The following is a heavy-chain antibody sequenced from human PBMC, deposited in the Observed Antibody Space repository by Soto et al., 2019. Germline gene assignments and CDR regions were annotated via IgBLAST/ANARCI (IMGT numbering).Heavy chain of an antibody. J-gene: IGHJ6*02. CDR3: ARDLEGGLLWFGESNYYYYYGMDV. CDR1: VFTFSSYS. D-gene: IGHD3-10*01. V-gene: IGHV3-48*02. CDR2: ISSSSSTI. Sequence: PWWSLRLSCSASVFTFSSYSMNWVRQAPGKGLEWVSYISSSSSTIYYADSVKGRFTISRDNAKNSLYLQMNSLRDEDTAVYYCARDLEGGLLWFGESNYYYYYGMDVWGQGTTVTVSS.